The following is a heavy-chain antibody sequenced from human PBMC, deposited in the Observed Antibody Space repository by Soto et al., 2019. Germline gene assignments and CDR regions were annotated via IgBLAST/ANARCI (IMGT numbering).Heavy chain of an antibody. CDR3: TRLPMVAVAGTMVDY. Sequence: VQLVESGGGLVQPGGSLKLSCAASGFTFSGSAMHWVRQASGKGLEWVGRIRSKANSYATAYAASVKGRFTISRDDSKNTAYLQMNSLKTEDTAVYYCTRLPMVAVAGTMVDYWGQGTLVTVSS. V-gene: IGHV3-73*01. D-gene: IGHD6-19*01. J-gene: IGHJ4*02. CDR1: GFTFSGSA. CDR2: IRSKANSYAT.